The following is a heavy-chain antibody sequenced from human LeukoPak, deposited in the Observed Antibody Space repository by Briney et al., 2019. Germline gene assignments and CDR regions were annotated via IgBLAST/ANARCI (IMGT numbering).Heavy chain of an antibody. CDR3: ARIPGNDAFDI. V-gene: IGHV2-70*11. CDR2: IDWDDDK. Sequence: ESGPALVKPTQTLTLTCTFSGFSLSTSGMCVSWIRQPPAKALEWLARIDWDDDKYYSTSLTTRLTLSKDTSKNQVVLTMTNMDPVDTATYYCARIPGNDAFDIWGQGTMVTVSS. CDR1: GFSLSTSGMC. D-gene: IGHD1-14*01. J-gene: IGHJ3*02.